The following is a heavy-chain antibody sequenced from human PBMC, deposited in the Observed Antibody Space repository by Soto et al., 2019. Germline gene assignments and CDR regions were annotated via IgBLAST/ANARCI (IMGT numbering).Heavy chain of an antibody. CDR1: GYTFTSYY. CDR3: ARDPLVRGAFDI. Sequence: QVQLVQSGAEVKKPGASVKVYCKASGYTFTSYYMHWVRQAPGQGLEWMGIINPSGGSTSYAQKVQCRVTMTRDTSTSTVYMELSSLRSDYTAVYYCARDPLVRGAFDIWGQGTMVTVSS. J-gene: IGHJ3*02. CDR2: INPSGGST. V-gene: IGHV1-46*03. D-gene: IGHD6-13*01.